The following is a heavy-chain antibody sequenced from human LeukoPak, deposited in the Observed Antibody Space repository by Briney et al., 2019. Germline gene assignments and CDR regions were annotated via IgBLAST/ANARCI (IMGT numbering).Heavy chain of an antibody. Sequence: SETLSLTCTVSGYSISNGYFWGWIRQSPGKGLEWIGEINHSGSTNYNPSLKSRVTISVDTSKNQFSLKLSSVTAADTAVYYCARRRVRGVIMARYFDYWGQGTLVTVSS. V-gene: IGHV4-38-2*02. CDR3: ARRRVRGVIMARYFDY. CDR2: INHSGST. D-gene: IGHD3-10*01. J-gene: IGHJ4*02. CDR1: GYSISNGYF.